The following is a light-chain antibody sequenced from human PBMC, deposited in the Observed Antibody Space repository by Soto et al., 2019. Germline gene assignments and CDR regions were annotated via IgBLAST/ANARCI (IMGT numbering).Light chain of an antibody. CDR1: HRISSN. J-gene: IGKJ2*01. Sequence: DILMPQSQSSLSASVGDRVTITCRASHRISSNVNWCHQRPGKAPPLLIFGASVFQSGVPSLFSGTGSGTEVTLTISSLQPEELGPYYCQQTYSTPYMLGQGTTVVI. V-gene: IGKV1-39*01. CDR3: QQTYSTPYM. CDR2: GAS.